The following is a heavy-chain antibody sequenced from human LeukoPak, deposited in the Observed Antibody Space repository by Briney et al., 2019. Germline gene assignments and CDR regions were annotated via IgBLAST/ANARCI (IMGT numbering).Heavy chain of an antibody. V-gene: IGHV3-23*01. Sequence: GGSLRHSCSASGFTFSSNAMSWVRQAPGKGLEWISGISGSDGTMYYADSVKGRFTISRDTSKNTLYLQMNSLRAEDTAVYYCAKGRSYMDVWGKGTTVTVSS. CDR2: ISGSDGTM. CDR3: AKGRSYMDV. J-gene: IGHJ6*03. CDR1: GFTFSSNA.